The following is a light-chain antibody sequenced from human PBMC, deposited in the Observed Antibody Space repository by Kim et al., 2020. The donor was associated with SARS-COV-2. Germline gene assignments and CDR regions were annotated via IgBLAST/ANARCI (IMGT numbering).Light chain of an antibody. CDR3: QQYNKWPYT. J-gene: IGKJ2*01. CDR2: GAS. V-gene: IGKV3-15*01. Sequence: SVSTGERATRSCRASQSISSNLAWYQQKPGQAPRLLIYGASTRATGTPSRFSGSGSGTEFTLTISSLQSEDFAVYSCQQYNKWPYTFGQGTKLEI. CDR1: QSISSN.